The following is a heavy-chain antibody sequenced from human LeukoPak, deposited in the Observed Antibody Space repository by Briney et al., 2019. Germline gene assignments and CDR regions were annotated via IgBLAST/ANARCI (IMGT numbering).Heavy chain of an antibody. D-gene: IGHD1-1*01. CDR2: IITIFGTA. CDR3: ARDTPLRLENWFDP. J-gene: IGHJ5*02. CDR1: GGTFSSYA. Sequence: SVKVSCKTSGGTFSSYAISWMRQAPGQGLEWMGGIITIFGTAKYAQKFQGRVTITADESTTTAYMELSSLRSEDTAVYYCARDTPLRLENWFDPWGQGTLVTVSS. V-gene: IGHV1-69*13.